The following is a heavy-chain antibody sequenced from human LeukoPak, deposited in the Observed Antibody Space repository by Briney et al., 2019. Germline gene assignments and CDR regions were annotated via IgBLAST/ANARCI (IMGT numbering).Heavy chain of an antibody. CDR2: FIPIFGTP. V-gene: IGHV1-69*13. CDR3: ARGLGGLIRPGNVDYYHMDA. CDR1: GGTFSSYV. J-gene: IGHJ6*03. D-gene: IGHD3-16*01. Sequence: SVKVSCKASGGTFSSYVISWVRQAPGQGLEWMGGFIPIFGTPDYAQKFQGRVTFTADESTGTAYMELSSLRSEDTAVYYCARGLGGLIRPGNVDYYHMDAWGKGTTAIVSS.